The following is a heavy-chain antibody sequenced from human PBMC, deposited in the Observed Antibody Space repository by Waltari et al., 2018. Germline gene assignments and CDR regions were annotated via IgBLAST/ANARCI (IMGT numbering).Heavy chain of an antibody. CDR2: IGGGGVDT. CDR3: AHMTGLDY. CDR1: GFTFSNRA. J-gene: IGHJ4*02. V-gene: IGHV3-23*04. Sequence: VQLVESGGGLVQPGGSLRLSCAASGFTFSNRAMTWVRQAPGKGRGWVSTIGGGGVDTAYADSGKGRFTISRDNSKNTVFLQMNSLRADDTAIYYCAHMTGLDYWGQGTLVTVSS.